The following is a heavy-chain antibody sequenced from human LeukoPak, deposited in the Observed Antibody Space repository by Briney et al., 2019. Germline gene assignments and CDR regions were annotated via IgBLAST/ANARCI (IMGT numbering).Heavy chain of an antibody. J-gene: IGHJ4*02. CDR2: IHPGNSET. CDR1: GYSFSSYW. V-gene: IGHV5-51*01. Sequence: GESLKISCKGSGYSFSSYWIAWVRQMPGKGLEWMGIIHPGNSETTYNPSFRGHVTVSADKSVTTAYLQWSSLEASDTAMYYCARRLSSIATSAANDYWGQGTLVTVSS. D-gene: IGHD2-15*01. CDR3: ARRLSSIATSAANDY.